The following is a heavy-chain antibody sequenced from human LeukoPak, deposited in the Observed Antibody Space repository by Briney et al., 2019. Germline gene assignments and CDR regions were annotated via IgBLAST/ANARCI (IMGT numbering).Heavy chain of an antibody. Sequence: PSETLSLTCTVSGGSISSGDYYWSWIRQHPGKGLEWIGYIYYSGSANYNASLKSRVTISVDTSKNQFSLKLTSVTAADTAMYYCARDDWSSGSQRAFDIWGQGTLVTVSS. CDR2: IYYSGSA. CDR1: GGSISSGDYY. J-gene: IGHJ3*02. CDR3: ARDDWSSGSQRAFDI. D-gene: IGHD1-26*01. V-gene: IGHV4-31*03.